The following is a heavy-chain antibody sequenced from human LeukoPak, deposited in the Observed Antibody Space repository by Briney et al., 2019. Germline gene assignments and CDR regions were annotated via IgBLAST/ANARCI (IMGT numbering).Heavy chain of an antibody. V-gene: IGHV1-2*02. Sequence: GASVKVSCKASGYTFTGYYMHWVRQAPGQGLEWMGWINPDSGGTNYAQKFQGRVTMTRDTSISTAYMELSRLRSDDTAVYYCARDRSGIAARHYYYYYYMDVWGKGTTATVSS. D-gene: IGHD6-6*01. CDR1: GYTFTGYY. J-gene: IGHJ6*03. CDR3: ARDRSGIAARHYYYYYYMDV. CDR2: INPDSGGT.